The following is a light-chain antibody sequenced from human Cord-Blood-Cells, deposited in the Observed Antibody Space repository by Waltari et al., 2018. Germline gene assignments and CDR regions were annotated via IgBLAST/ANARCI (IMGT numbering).Light chain of an antibody. V-gene: IGKV1-39*01. CDR3: QQSYSTXXT. CDR1: QSISSY. Sequence: DIQMTQSPSSLSASVGDRVTITCRASQSISSYLNWYQQKPGKAPKLLIYAASSLQSGVPSRFSGSGSGTDFTLTISSLQPEDFATYYCQQSYSTXXTFGXGXXXEIK. CDR2: AAS. J-gene: IGKJ1*01.